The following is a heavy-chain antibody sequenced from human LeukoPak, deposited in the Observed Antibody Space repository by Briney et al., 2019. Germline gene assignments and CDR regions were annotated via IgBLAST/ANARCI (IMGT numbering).Heavy chain of an antibody. J-gene: IGHJ5*02. Sequence: ASVKVSCKASGYTFTSYGISWVRQAPGQGLEWMGWISAYNGNTNYAQKLQGRVTMTTDTSTSTAYMELRSLRSDDTAVYYCARDDYSNYEFYWFDPWGQGTLVTVSS. D-gene: IGHD4-11*01. V-gene: IGHV1-18*01. CDR1: GYTFTSYG. CDR3: ARDDYSNYEFYWFDP. CDR2: ISAYNGNT.